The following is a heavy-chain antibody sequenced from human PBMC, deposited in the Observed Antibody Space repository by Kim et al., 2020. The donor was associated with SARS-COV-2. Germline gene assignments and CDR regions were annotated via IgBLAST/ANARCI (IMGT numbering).Heavy chain of an antibody. CDR2: ISGSGAGT. CDR3: AKAGWTTVAPEGHYYYYGVDV. J-gene: IGHJ6*02. CDR1: GFTFSGYG. D-gene: IGHD4-17*01. Sequence: GGSLRLSCAASGFTFSGYGMNWVRQAPGKGLEWVSAISGSGAGTYYADSVKGRFTISRDNSKNTLHLQMSSLRAEDTAIYYCAKAGWTTVAPEGHYYYYGVDVWGQGTTVTVSS. V-gene: IGHV3-23*01.